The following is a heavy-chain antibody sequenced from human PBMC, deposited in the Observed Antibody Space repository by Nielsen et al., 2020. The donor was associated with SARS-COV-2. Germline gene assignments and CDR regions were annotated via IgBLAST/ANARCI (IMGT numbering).Heavy chain of an antibody. D-gene: IGHD3-3*01. Sequence: GESLKISCSASGFTFSSTYMDWVRQAPGQGLVWVSRINPSGSGTAYADSVKGRFAVSRDNAENTVVLQMNSLRVEDTAVYYCAGGADFWSGTQKYYMDVWGKGTTVTVSS. CDR3: AGGADFWSGTQKYYMDV. CDR2: INPSGSGT. V-gene: IGHV3-74*01. J-gene: IGHJ6*03. CDR1: GFTFSSTY.